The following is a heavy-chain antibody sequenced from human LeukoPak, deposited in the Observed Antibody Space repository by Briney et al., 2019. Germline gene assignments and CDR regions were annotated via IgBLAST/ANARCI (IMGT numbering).Heavy chain of an antibody. CDR3: VSTAAGPAYYFDY. V-gene: IGHV1-2*02. CDR2: INPNSGGT. Sequence: GASVEVSCKVSGYTLTELSMHWVRQAPGQGLEWMGWINPNSGGTNYAQKFQGRVTMTRDTSISTAYMELSRLRSDDTAVYYCVSTAAGPAYYFDYWGQGTLVTVSS. J-gene: IGHJ4*02. D-gene: IGHD6-13*01. CDR1: GYTLTELS.